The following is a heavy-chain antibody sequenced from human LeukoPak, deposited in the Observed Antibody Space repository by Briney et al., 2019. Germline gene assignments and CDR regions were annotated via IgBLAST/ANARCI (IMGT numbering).Heavy chain of an antibody. D-gene: IGHD4-23*01. CDR1: GYTFTSYG. J-gene: IGHJ4*02. CDR3: AQTVVPPDGFDY. V-gene: IGHV1-18*01. CDR2: ISAYNGNT. Sequence: ASVKVSCKASGYTFTSYGISWVRQAPGQGLEWMGWISAYNGNTNYAQKFQGRVTMTTDTSTSTAYMELRSLRSDDTAVYYCAQTVVPPDGFDYWGQGTLVTVSS.